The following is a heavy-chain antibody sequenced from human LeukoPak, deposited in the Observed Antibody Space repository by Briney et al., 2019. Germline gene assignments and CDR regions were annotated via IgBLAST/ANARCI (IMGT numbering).Heavy chain of an antibody. CDR2: ISGSGGST. Sequence: GGSLRLSCAASGFTFSSYAMSWVCQAPGKGLEWVSAISGSGGSTYYADSVKGRFTISRDNSKNTLYLQMNSLRAEDTAVYYCAKDGSGITMIVVVITNFDYRGQGTLVTVPS. D-gene: IGHD3-22*01. CDR3: AKDGSGITMIVVVITNFDY. J-gene: IGHJ4*02. CDR1: GFTFSSYA. V-gene: IGHV3-23*01.